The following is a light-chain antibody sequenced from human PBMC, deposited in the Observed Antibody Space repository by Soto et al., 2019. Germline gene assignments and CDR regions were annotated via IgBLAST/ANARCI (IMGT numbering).Light chain of an antibody. J-gene: IGKJ3*01. CDR3: QQYGSSPFT. CDR1: QSVSSSY. CDR2: GAS. V-gene: IGKV3-20*01. Sequence: EIVLTQSPGTLSLSPGERATLSCRASQSVSSSYLAWYQQKPGQAPRLLIYGASTRATGSPDRFSGGGSGTDFTLTISRLEPEDFAVYYCQQYGSSPFTFGPGTKVEIK.